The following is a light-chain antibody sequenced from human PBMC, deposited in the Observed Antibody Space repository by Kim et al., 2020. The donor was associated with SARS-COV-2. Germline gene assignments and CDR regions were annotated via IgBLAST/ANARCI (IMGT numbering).Light chain of an antibody. V-gene: IGKV1-27*01. Sequence: DIQMTQSPPSLSVSVGDRVTITCRASQGIRNHLAWYQQKPGKVPKVLIYAASTLQSGVPSRFSGSGSGTDFTLTITSLQPEDVATYYCQKYNSAPYTFGQGTKLEI. CDR2: AAS. CDR3: QKYNSAPYT. CDR1: QGIRNH. J-gene: IGKJ2*01.